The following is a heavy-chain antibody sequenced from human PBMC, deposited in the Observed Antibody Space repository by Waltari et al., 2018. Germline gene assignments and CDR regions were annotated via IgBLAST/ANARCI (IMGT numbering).Heavy chain of an antibody. CDR2: IYYSGST. CDR3: ASTIFGVVIIPRFDY. D-gene: IGHD3-3*01. V-gene: IGHV4-39*07. CDR1: GGSISSSNYY. Sequence: QLQLQESGPGLVKTSENLSLPCTVSGGSISSSNYYWGWIREPPGNGLAWIGSIYYSGSTSYNPSLESLVTISVDTSKNQFSLKRSSVTAADTAVYYCASTIFGVVIIPRFDYWGQGTLVTVSS. J-gene: IGHJ4*02.